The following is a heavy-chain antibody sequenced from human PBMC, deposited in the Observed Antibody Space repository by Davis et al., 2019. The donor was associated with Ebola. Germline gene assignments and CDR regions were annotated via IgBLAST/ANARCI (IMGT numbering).Heavy chain of an antibody. CDR2: IYYSGST. Sequence: MPSETLSLTCTVPGGSISSGGYYWSWIRQPPGKGLEWIGYIYYSGSTNYNPSLKSRVTISVDTSKNQFSLKLSSVTAADTAVYYCAREAEELQIDYWGQGTLVTVSS. V-gene: IGHV4-61*08. J-gene: IGHJ4*02. CDR1: GGSISSGGYY. CDR3: AREAEELQIDY. D-gene: IGHD1-26*01.